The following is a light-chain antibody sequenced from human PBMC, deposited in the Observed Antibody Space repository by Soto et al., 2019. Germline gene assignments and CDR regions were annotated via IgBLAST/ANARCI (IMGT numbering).Light chain of an antibody. Sequence: EIVLTQSPGTLSLSPGERATLSCRASQSVSIDYLAWYQQKPGQAPRLLIYDASSRATGIPDRFSGSGSGTDFTLTISRLEPEDFAVYYCQQYGTSPRTFGQGTKV. V-gene: IGKV3-20*01. CDR2: DAS. J-gene: IGKJ1*01. CDR1: QSVSIDY. CDR3: QQYGTSPRT.